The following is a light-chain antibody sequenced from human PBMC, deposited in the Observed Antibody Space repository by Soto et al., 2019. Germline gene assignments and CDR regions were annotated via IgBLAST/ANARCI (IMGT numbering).Light chain of an antibody. CDR2: DAS. CDR1: QDISNY. V-gene: IGKV1-33*01. CDR3: QKYNSALT. J-gene: IGKJ4*01. Sequence: DIQMTQSPSSLSASVGDRVTITCQASQDISNYLNWYQQKPGKAPKLLIYDASNLETGVPSRFSGSGSGTDFTFTISSLQPEDVATYYCQKYNSALTFGGGTKVEIK.